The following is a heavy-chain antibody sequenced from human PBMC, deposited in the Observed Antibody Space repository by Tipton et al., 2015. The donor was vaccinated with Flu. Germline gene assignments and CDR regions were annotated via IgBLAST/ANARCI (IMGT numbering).Heavy chain of an antibody. D-gene: IGHD3-3*01. Sequence: GLVKPSETLSLTCTVSGGSISSYYWSWIRQPAGKGLEWIGRIYTSGSTNYNPSLKSRVTMSVDTSKNQFSLKLSSVTAADTAVYYCAREARFLEWLTHYFDYWGQGTLVTVSS. CDR1: GGSISSYY. V-gene: IGHV4-4*07. CDR3: AREARFLEWLTHYFDY. CDR2: IYTSGST. J-gene: IGHJ4*02.